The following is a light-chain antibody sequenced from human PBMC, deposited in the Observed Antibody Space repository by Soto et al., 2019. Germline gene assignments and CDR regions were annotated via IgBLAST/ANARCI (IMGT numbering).Light chain of an antibody. V-gene: IGLV2-14*01. CDR2: EVS. Sequence: QSALTQPASVSGSPGQSLTISCTGTSIDIAPYNYVSWYQQHPGKAPKLIIYEVSYRPSGISNRFSGSKSGNTASLTISGLQAEDEADYYCSSYTSSTNYGFGTGTQVTVL. J-gene: IGLJ1*01. CDR1: SIDIAPYNY. CDR3: SSYTSSTNYG.